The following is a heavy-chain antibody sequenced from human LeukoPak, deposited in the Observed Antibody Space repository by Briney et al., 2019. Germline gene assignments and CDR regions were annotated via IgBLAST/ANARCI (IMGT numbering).Heavy chain of an antibody. CDR1: GGSISSYY. Sequence: SETLSLTCAVSGGSISSYYWSWIRQPPGKGLEWIGYIYYSGSTNYNPSLKSRVTISVDTSKNQFSLKLSSVTAADTAVYYCARVGGRQRDYWGQGTLVTVSS. CDR2: IYYSGST. J-gene: IGHJ4*02. CDR3: ARVGGRQRDY. D-gene: IGHD6-25*01. V-gene: IGHV4-59*01.